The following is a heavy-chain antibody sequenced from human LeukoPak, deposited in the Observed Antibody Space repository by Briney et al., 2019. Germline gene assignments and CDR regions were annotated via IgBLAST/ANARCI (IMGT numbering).Heavy chain of an antibody. V-gene: IGHV1-69*06. D-gene: IGHD4-17*01. Sequence: SVKVSCKASGGTFCSYAISWVRQAPGQGLEWMGGIIPIFGTANYAQKFQGRVTITADKSTSTAYMELSSLRSEDTAVYYCARGPTDAYGDFRFDYWGQGTLVTVSS. CDR2: IIPIFGTA. CDR3: ARGPTDAYGDFRFDY. CDR1: GGTFCSYA. J-gene: IGHJ4*02.